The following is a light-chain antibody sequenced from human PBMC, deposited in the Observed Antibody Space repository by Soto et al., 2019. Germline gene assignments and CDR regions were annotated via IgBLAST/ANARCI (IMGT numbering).Light chain of an antibody. CDR3: QQSYSTPQT. CDR2: AAS. Sequence: DIQMTQSPSSLSASVGDRVTITCRASQSISSYLNWYQQKPGKAPKLLIYAASSLQSGVPSRFSGCGSGTDFTLTISSLQPEDFPTYYCQQSYSTPQTFGQGTKVEIK. J-gene: IGKJ1*01. V-gene: IGKV1-39*01. CDR1: QSISSY.